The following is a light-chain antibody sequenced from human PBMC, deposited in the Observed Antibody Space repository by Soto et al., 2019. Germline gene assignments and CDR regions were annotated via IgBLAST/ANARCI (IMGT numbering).Light chain of an antibody. J-gene: IGKJ2*01. Sequence: IQMTQSPSSLSASVVDRVTITCRASRSIGNYLNWYQQKPESAPKLLIFLTSRLQSGVPSRFSGSGSGTDFTITISSLQPEDFATYYCQQSYSTPYSFGLGSKVDI. CDR1: RSIGNY. CDR3: QQSYSTPYS. CDR2: LTS. V-gene: IGKV1-39*01.